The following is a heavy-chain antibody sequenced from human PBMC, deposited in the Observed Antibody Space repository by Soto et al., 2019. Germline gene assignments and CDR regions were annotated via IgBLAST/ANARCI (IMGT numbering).Heavy chain of an antibody. CDR1: GYILTGYS. V-gene: IGHV1-2*02. CDR2: IDPNSGAT. Sequence: QGYLVQSGAEVRRPGASVKVSCTAFGYILTGYSLHWVRQAPGQGLEWMGWIDPNSGATNSAERFHGRVSMTRDTSISAAYLELSSLRSDDTAVYYCARGYGSSPNMELRFGMDVWGQGTTISVSS. D-gene: IGHD5-18*01. CDR3: ARGYGSSPNMELRFGMDV. J-gene: IGHJ6*02.